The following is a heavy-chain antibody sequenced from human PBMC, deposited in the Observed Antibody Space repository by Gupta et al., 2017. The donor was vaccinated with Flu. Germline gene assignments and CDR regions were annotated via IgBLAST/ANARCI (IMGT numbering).Heavy chain of an antibody. D-gene: IGHD3-22*01. CDR3: AKIKDGLYDTDPFDV. V-gene: IGHV3-23*01. Sequence: EEHLLQSGGGFVQPGGSLRLSCEASGFTFSQFAVNWVRLAPGKGLEWVSSVSRGGENTYYAASVSGRFTISRDNSKGTLLLQMTRLSPEDTATYYCAKIKDGLYDTDPFDVWGQGTMVSVSS. CDR1: GFTFSQFA. CDR2: VSRGGENT. J-gene: IGHJ3*01.